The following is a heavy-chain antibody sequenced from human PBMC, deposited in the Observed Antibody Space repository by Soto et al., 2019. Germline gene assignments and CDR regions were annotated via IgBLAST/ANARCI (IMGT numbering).Heavy chain of an antibody. CDR1: GGSISSYY. Sequence: SETLSLTCTVSGGSISSYYWSWIRQPPGKGLEWIGYIYYSGSTNYNPSLKSRVTISVDTSKNQFSLKLSSVTAADTAVYYCARGCGGDCYSFQHWGQGTLVTVSS. J-gene: IGHJ1*01. D-gene: IGHD2-21*02. V-gene: IGHV4-59*01. CDR2: IYYSGST. CDR3: ARGCGGDCYSFQH.